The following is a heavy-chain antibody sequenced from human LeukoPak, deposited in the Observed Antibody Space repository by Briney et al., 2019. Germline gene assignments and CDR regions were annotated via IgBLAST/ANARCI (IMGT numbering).Heavy chain of an antibody. D-gene: IGHD5-12*01. Sequence: GGSLRLSCAASGFTFSSYSMNWVRQAPGKGLEWVSSISSSSSYIYYADSVKGRFTISRDNAKNSLYLQMNSLKTEDTAVYYCTTVGGYERTPLKAYFDYWGQGTLVTVSS. CDR2: ISSSSSYI. J-gene: IGHJ4*02. CDR3: TTVGGYERTPLKAYFDY. V-gene: IGHV3-21*03. CDR1: GFTFSSYS.